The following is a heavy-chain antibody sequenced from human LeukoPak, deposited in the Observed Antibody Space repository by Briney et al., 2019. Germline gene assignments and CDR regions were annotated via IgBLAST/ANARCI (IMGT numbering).Heavy chain of an antibody. D-gene: IGHD3/OR15-3a*01. CDR1: GGSISSSSYY. CDR3: ARMGFGPPPYYYYYYYMDV. V-gene: IGHV4-39*07. Sequence: SETLSLTRTVSGGSISSSSYYWGWIRQPPGKGLEWIGGIYYSGSTYYNPSLKSRVTISVDTSKNQFSLKLSSVTAADTAVYYCARMGFGPPPYYYYYYYMDVWGKGTTVTVSS. J-gene: IGHJ6*03. CDR2: IYYSGST.